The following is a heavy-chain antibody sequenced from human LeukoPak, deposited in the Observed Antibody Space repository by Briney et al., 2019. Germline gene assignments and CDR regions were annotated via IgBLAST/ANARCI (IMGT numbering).Heavy chain of an antibody. CDR3: ASGTYYYFDF. V-gene: IGHV4-59*01. D-gene: IGHD6-13*01. J-gene: IGHJ4*02. CDR1: GGSICSYY. CDR2: IYYSGYT. Sequence: PSETLSLTRTVSGGSICSYYSGWLRQPPGKGLEVIGYIYYSGYTHYNPSPKSRVTISVDTSKTQFSLKLNSATAADTVVHYCASGTYYYFDFWGQGALVTVSS.